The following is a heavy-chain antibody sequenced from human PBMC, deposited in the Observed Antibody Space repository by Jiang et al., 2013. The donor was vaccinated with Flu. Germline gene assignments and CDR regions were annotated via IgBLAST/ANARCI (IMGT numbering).Heavy chain of an antibody. Sequence: VQLVESGGDLVQPGRSLRLSCAASGFTFNAYAMHWVRQAPGKGLEWVSLISWDGGSTYYADSVKGRFTISRDNSKNSLYLQMNSLRTEDTALYYCAKGIKPATVTPEIDYWGQGPWSPSPQ. V-gene: IGHV3-43*01. CDR2: ISWDGGST. CDR3: AKGIKPATVTPEIDY. CDR1: GFTFNAYA. D-gene: IGHD4-11*01. J-gene: IGHJ4*02.